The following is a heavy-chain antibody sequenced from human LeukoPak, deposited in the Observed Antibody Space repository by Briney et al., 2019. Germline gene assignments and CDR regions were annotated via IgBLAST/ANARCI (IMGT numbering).Heavy chain of an antibody. D-gene: IGHD3-3*01. V-gene: IGHV1-18*01. Sequence: ASVKVSCKASGYTFTSYGISGVRQAPGQGLEWMGWFSAYNGNTNYAQKLQGRVTMTTDPSTTTAYTALRSLRSDGTAVYYSATGFGASLRFLEWYDAFDIWGPGTMVTVSP. CDR3: ATGFGASLRFLEWYDAFDI. CDR2: FSAYNGNT. CDR1: GYTFTSYG. J-gene: IGHJ3*02.